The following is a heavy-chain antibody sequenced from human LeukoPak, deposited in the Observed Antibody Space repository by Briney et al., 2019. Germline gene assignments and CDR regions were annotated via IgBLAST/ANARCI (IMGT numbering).Heavy chain of an antibody. J-gene: IGHJ6*03. CDR2: ISSSSSYI. CDR1: GFTLSSYT. CDR3: ARDRYSYGHYYYYMDV. Sequence: PGGSLRLSCAASGFTLSSYTMNWVRQAPGKGLEWVSSISSSSSYIYYADSVKGRFTISRDNAKNSLYLQMNSLRAEDTAVYFCARDRYSYGHYYYYMDVWGKGTTVTVSS. D-gene: IGHD5-18*01. V-gene: IGHV3-21*01.